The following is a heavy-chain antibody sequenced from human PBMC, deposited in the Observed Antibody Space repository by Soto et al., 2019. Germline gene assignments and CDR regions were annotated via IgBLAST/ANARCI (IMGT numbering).Heavy chain of an antibody. Sequence: ASVKVSCKASGYTFTGYYMHWVRQAPGQGLEWMGWINPNSGGTNYAQKFQGWVTMTRDTSISTAYMELSRLRSDDTAVYYCARSMTTVTNNWLDPWGQGTLVTVSS. CDR1: GYTFTGYY. D-gene: IGHD4-17*01. CDR2: INPNSGGT. CDR3: ARSMTTVTNNWLDP. V-gene: IGHV1-2*04. J-gene: IGHJ5*02.